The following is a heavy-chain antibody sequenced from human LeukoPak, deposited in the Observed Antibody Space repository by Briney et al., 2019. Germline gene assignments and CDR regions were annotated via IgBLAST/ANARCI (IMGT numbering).Heavy chain of an antibody. CDR3: ARDYADYVGYFFFDY. J-gene: IGHJ4*02. D-gene: IGHD4-17*01. CDR1: GFTLNSYA. V-gene: IGHV3-23*01. CDR2: ISGGGETT. Sequence: AGSLRLSRAASGFTLNSYAMNWVRQAPGKGLEWVSSISGGGETTYYADSAKGRFTISRDNSQNTLYLQMNSLRAEDTAVYYCARDYADYVGYFFFDYWGQGTLVTVSS.